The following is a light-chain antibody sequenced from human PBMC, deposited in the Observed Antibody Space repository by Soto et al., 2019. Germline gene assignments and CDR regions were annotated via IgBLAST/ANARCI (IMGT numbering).Light chain of an antibody. V-gene: IGKV1-27*01. CDR1: QDISNF. CDR3: QKCKIAPFT. J-gene: IGKJ4*01. CDR2: DAS. Sequence: DIQMTQSPSSLYAFVGDTVPITCRASQDISNFLAWYQQKPGKVPKLLIYDASTLQSGVPSRFRGSGSGTDFTLPIISLQHEYFATYYCQKCKIAPFTFVGGTTVEMK.